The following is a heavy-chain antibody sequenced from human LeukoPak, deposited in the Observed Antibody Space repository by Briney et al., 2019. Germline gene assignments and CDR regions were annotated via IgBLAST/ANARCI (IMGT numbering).Heavy chain of an antibody. V-gene: IGHV3-15*01. CDR3: ETLTVRGVIYI. D-gene: IGHD3-10*01. CDR2: IQSKTDGGTT. CDR1: GFTFTNTC. J-gene: IGHJ4*02. Sequence: PGGSLRLSCAASGFTFTNTCINWVRQAPGKGLEWVGRIQSKTDGGTTEYAEPVKGRFTISRDDSKTTLYLQMNSLKTEDRAVYYCETLTVRGVIYIWGQGTLVTVSS.